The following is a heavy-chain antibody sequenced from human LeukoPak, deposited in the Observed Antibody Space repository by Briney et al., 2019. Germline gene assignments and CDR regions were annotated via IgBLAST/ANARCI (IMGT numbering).Heavy chain of an antibody. CDR1: EYTFTNYY. CDR3: AREAHDNRGSQSGYYFDY. Sequence: ASVKVSCKASEYTFTNYYMHWVRQGPGQGLEWMGIVFLGGTTTRYAQKFQGRLTMTRDTSTSTVYMQMSSLRSEDTAVYYCAREAHDNRGSQSGYYFDYWGQGTLVTVSS. CDR2: VFLGGTTT. J-gene: IGHJ4*02. V-gene: IGHV1-46*01. D-gene: IGHD3-22*01.